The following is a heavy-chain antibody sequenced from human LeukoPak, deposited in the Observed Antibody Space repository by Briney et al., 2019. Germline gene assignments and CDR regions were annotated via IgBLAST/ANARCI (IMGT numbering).Heavy chain of an antibody. D-gene: IGHD6-19*01. CDR1: GFTFSSYG. J-gene: IGHJ3*02. Sequence: GGSLRLSCAASGFTFSSYGTHWVRQAPGKGLEWVAFIRYDGSNKYYADSVKGRFTISRDNSKNTLYLQMNSLRAEDTAVYYCARAVADCDAFDIWGQGTMVTVSS. V-gene: IGHV3-30*02. CDR3: ARAVADCDAFDI. CDR2: IRYDGSNK.